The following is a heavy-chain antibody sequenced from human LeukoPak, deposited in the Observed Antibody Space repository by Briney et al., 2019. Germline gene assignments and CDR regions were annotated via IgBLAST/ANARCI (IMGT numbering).Heavy chain of an antibody. CDR1: DYSISSGYH. Sequence: SETLSLTCAVSDYSISSGYHWGWIRQPPEKGLEWIGSISRSGSTYYSPSLKGRVTMSVDSSKNEFSLNLSSVTAADTAVYYCSRGYIGNSGRYYYSYMDVWGKGTTVTVSS. V-gene: IGHV4-38-2*01. CDR3: SRGYIGNSGRYYYSYMDV. D-gene: IGHD1-26*01. CDR2: ISRSGST. J-gene: IGHJ6*03.